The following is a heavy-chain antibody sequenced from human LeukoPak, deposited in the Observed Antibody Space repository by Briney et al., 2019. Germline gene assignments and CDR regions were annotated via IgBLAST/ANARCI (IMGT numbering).Heavy chain of an antibody. D-gene: IGHD1-1*01. CDR2: ISYDGNNK. J-gene: IGHJ5*01. CDR3: ARGDKQLLFKRNKGGFDS. V-gene: IGHV3-30*03. Sequence: PGGSLRLSCATSGFTFSDYYMSWIRQAPGKGLEWVTVISYDGNNKYYADSVKGRFTISRDNSKNTLYLQMNSLRAEDTAVYYCARGDKQLLFKRNKGGFDSWGQGTLVTVSS. CDR1: GFTFSDYY.